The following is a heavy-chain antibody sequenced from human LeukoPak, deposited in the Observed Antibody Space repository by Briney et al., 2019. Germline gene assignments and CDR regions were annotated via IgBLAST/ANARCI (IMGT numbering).Heavy chain of an antibody. V-gene: IGHV3-11*04. CDR1: GVTFSDYY. CDR2: IGTGATIT. Sequence: GGSLRLSCAASGVTFSDYYMSWIRQAPGKGLQWVSYIGTGATITYYADSVKGRFTISRDNAKNSLYLQMNSLRAEDTAVYYCARDVAPIDYWGQGTLVTVSS. J-gene: IGHJ4*02. CDR3: ARDVAPIDY.